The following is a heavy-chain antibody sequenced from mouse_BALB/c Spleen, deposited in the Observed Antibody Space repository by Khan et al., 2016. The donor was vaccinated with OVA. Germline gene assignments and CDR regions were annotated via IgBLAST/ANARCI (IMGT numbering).Heavy chain of an antibody. CDR3: AKEGAYYRSDGWFAY. CDR2: IIPSTDYT. D-gene: IGHD2-14*01. V-gene: IGHV1-4*01. Sequence: QVQLQQSGAELARPGASVKMSCKASGYTFTTYTIHWAKQRPGQGLEWIGYIIPSTDYTTYNQKFKDKATLTADKSSSTAYMQLSSLTSDDSAVYYCAKEGAYYRSDGWFAYWGQGTLVTVSA. CDR1: GYTFTTYT. J-gene: IGHJ3*01.